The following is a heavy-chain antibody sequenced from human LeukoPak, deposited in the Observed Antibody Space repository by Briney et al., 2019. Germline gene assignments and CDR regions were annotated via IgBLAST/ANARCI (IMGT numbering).Heavy chain of an antibody. CDR2: IGIDSGNT. CDR3: ARDYKYAFDN. CDR1: GFTFSDYS. Sequence: GGSLRLSCAASGFTFSDYSMNWVRQAPGKGLEWITYIGIDSGNTNYADSVKGRFTISGDKAKNSLYLQMSSLRVEDTAVYYCARDYKYAFDNWGQGTLVTVSS. V-gene: IGHV3-48*01. J-gene: IGHJ4*02. D-gene: IGHD5-24*01.